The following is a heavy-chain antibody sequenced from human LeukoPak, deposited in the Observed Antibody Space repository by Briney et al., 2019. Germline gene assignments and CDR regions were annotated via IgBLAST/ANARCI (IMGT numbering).Heavy chain of an antibody. V-gene: IGHV4-34*01. D-gene: IGHD2-2*01. CDR3: ARDRVKKGRFLVVPAANKYYYYYYGMDV. CDR1: GGSFSGYY. CDR2: INHSGST. J-gene: IGHJ6*02. Sequence: SETLSLTCAVYGGSFSGYYWSWIRQPPGKGLEWIGEINHSGSTNYNPSLKSRVTISVDTSKNQFSLKLSSVTAADTAVYYCARDRVKKGRFLVVPAANKYYYYYYGMDVWGQGTTVTVSS.